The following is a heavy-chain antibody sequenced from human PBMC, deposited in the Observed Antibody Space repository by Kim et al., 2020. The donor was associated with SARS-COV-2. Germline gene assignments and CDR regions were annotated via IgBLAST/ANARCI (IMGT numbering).Heavy chain of an antibody. J-gene: IGHJ4*02. V-gene: IGHV3-23*01. CDR3: AKPPYFYYDSSGHFDY. D-gene: IGHD3-22*01. Sequence: GGSLRLSCAASGFTFSSYAMSWVRQAPGKGLEWVSAISGSGGSTYYADSVKGRFTISRDNSKNTLYLQMNSLRAEDTAVYYCAKPPYFYYDSSGHFDYWGQGTLVTVSS. CDR1: GFTFSSYA. CDR2: ISGSGGST.